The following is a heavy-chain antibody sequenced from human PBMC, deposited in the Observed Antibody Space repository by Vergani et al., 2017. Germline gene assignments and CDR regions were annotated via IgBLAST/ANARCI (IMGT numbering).Heavy chain of an antibody. V-gene: IGHV4-39*01. D-gene: IGHD6-19*01. J-gene: IGHJ4*02. CDR3: ASSGWDVDY. CDR2: IYDNGNT. CDR1: GVSIKSRSYY. Sequence: QLQLQESGPGLVKPSETLSLTCAVSGVSIKSRSYYWGWIRQSPGKGLEWIGSIYDNGNTYYNPSLKSRVAISVDTSKNQVSLNLGSVTAADTAVYYCASSGWDVDYWGQGTLVTVSS.